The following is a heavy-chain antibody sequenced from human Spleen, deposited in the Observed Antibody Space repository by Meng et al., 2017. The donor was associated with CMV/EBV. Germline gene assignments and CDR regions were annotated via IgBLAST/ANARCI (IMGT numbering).Heavy chain of an antibody. CDR1: GFTFSRYW. V-gene: IGHV3-7*01. D-gene: IGHD5-12*01. CDR2: IKGDDNKK. J-gene: IGHJ4*02. CDR3: AKNSAYDRRLDY. Sequence: GESLKISCAASGFTFSRYWMVWVRQAPGKGLEWVANIKGDDNKKYYLDSVKGRFTISRDNAKNSLYLQMNSLRAEDTAVYYCAKNSAYDRRLDYWGQGTLVTVSS.